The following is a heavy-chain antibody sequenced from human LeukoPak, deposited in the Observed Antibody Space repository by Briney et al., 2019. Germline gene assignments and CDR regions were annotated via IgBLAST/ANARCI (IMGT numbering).Heavy chain of an antibody. J-gene: IGHJ5*02. CDR3: ASSLPSTLPWFGPNWFDP. D-gene: IGHD3-10*01. Sequence: ASVKVSCKASVYTFTYYAMNWVRQAPGQGLEWMGWLNTNTGNPTYAQGFTGRFVFSLDTSVSTAYLQISSLKAEDTAVYYCASSLPSTLPWFGPNWFDPWGQGTLVTVSS. CDR1: VYTFTYYA. V-gene: IGHV7-4-1*02. CDR2: LNTNTGNP.